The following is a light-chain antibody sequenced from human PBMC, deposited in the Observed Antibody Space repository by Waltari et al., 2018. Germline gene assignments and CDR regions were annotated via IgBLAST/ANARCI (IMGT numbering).Light chain of an antibody. V-gene: IGKV1-NL1*01. CDR3: QQYYFTPYT. CDR1: QGISNS. J-gene: IGKJ2*01. CDR2: GAS. Sequence: DIQMTQSPSSLSASVGDRVTITCRASQGISNSLTWHQQKPGKAPKLLLYGASRLESGVPPRFSGSGSGTDYTLTISSLQPGDFATYYCQQYYFTPYTFGQGTKLDIK.